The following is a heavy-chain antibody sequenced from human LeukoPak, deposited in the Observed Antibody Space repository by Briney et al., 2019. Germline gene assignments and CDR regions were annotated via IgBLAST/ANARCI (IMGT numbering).Heavy chain of an antibody. Sequence: GGSLRLSCAASGFTFSSYWMHWVRQAPGKGLVWVSRINSDGSSTSYADSVKGRFTISRDNAKNTLYLQMNSLRAEDTAVYYCARVFYYYDSCGYYPPDYWGQGTLVTVSS. CDR3: ARVFYYYDSCGYYPPDY. V-gene: IGHV3-74*01. J-gene: IGHJ4*02. CDR1: GFTFSSYW. D-gene: IGHD3-22*01. CDR2: INSDGSST.